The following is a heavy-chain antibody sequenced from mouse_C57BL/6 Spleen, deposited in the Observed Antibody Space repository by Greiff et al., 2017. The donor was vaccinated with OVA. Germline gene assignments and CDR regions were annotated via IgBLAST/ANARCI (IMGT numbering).Heavy chain of an antibody. D-gene: IGHD1-1*01. CDR3: ASGGLATVPHYYAMDY. CDR1: GYTFTSYW. CDR2: IDPNSGGT. Sequence: QVQLQQPGAELVKPGASVKLSCKASGYTFTSYWMHWVKQRPGRGLEWIGRIDPNSGGTKYNEKFKSKATLTVDKPSSTAYMQLSSLTSEDSAVYYCASGGLATVPHYYAMDYWGQGTSVTVSS. V-gene: IGHV1-72*01. J-gene: IGHJ4*01.